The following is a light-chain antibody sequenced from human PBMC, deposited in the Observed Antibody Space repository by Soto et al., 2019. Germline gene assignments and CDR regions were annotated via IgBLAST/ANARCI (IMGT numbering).Light chain of an antibody. Sequence: EIVLTQSPATLSLSPGERATLSCRASQGVSRYLAWYQQKPGQSPRLLIYDTSNRATGIPARFSGSGSGTDVTLTIRSLEPEDFAVYYCHQRSYWLFGPGTKVDIK. J-gene: IGKJ3*01. CDR2: DTS. V-gene: IGKV3-11*01. CDR1: QGVSRY. CDR3: HQRSYWL.